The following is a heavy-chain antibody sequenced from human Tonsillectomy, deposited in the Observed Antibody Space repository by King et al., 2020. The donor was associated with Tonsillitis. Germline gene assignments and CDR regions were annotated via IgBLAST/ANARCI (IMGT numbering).Heavy chain of an antibody. CDR2: IYYSGST. Sequence: VQLQESGPGLVKPSQTLSLTCTVSGVSISSGGYYWSWIRQHPGKGLEWIGYIYYSGSTYYNPSLKSRVTISVDTSKNQFSLKLSSVTAADTAVYYCAGDGGSGSYYKAPYYYYGMDVWGQGTTVTVSS. CDR3: AGDGGSGSYYKAPYYYYGMDV. CDR1: GVSISSGGYY. V-gene: IGHV4-31*03. J-gene: IGHJ6*02. D-gene: IGHD3-10*01.